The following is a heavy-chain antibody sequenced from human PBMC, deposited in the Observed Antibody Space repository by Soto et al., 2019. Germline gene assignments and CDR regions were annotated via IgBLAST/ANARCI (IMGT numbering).Heavy chain of an antibody. CDR1: GLNFSTYG. CDR2: IWYDGSNK. D-gene: IGHD4-17*01. V-gene: IGHV3-33*01. J-gene: IGHJ5*02. CDR3: ARENYGNWFDP. Sequence: GTLRLSCAVSGLNFSTYGMPWVRQAPGKGLEWVAVIWYDGSNKYYADSVKGRFTISRDNSKKKLYLQMNSLRAEDTAVYYCARENYGNWFDPWGQGTLVTVSS.